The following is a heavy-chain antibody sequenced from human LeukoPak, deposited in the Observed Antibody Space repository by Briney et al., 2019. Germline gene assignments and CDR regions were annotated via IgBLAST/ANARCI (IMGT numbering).Heavy chain of an antibody. CDR3: ARDRSSSTSWQNLYYYYYMDV. Sequence: PGRSLRLSCAASGFTFSSYGMHWVRQAPGKGLEWVAVIWYDGSNKYCADSVKGRFTISRDNSKNTLYLQMNSLRAEDTAVYYCARDRSSSTSWQNLYYYYYMDVWGKGTTVTVSS. D-gene: IGHD2-2*01. CDR1: GFTFSSYG. V-gene: IGHV3-33*01. CDR2: IWYDGSNK. J-gene: IGHJ6*03.